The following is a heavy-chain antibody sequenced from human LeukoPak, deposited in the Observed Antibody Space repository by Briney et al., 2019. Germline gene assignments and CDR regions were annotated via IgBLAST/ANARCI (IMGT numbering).Heavy chain of an antibody. J-gene: IGHJ4*02. CDR2: IKQDGGEK. D-gene: IGHD4-17*01. Sequence: GGSLRLSCAASGFTFSFYSMNWVRQAPGKGLEWVANIKQDGGEKYYVDSVKGRFTISRDNAKNSVSLQMNSLRAEDTAVYYCARGSYGDYLAYDYWGQGTLVTVSS. CDR1: GFTFSFYS. CDR3: ARGSYGDYLAYDY. V-gene: IGHV3-7*01.